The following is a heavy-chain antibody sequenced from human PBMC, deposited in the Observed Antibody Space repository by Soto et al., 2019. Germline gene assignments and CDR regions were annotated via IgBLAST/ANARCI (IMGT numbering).Heavy chain of an antibody. Sequence: EVQLLESGGGFVQPGESLRLSCAASGFTFSLSAMSWVRQAPGRGLEWVSSISGGGGSTEYADSVKGRFTISRDISKDTVHLQMNSLRAEDTAVYYCAKGPEYDILTGCDYWGQGALVTVSS. CDR2: ISGGGGST. CDR1: GFTFSLSA. D-gene: IGHD3-9*01. CDR3: AKGPEYDILTGCDY. V-gene: IGHV3-23*01. J-gene: IGHJ4*02.